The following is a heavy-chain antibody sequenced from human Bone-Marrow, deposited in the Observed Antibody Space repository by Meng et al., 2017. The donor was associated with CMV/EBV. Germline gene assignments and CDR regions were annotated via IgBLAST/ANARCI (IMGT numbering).Heavy chain of an antibody. Sequence: GGSLRLSCAASGFTFSSYAMSWVRQAPGKGLEWVSAISGSGGSTYYADSVKGRFTISRDKSKNTLYLQMNSLRAEDTAVYYCAKDRLQVGWFDPWGQGTLVTVSS. V-gene: IGHV3-23*01. J-gene: IGHJ5*02. CDR3: AKDRLQVGWFDP. CDR2: ISGSGGST. CDR1: GFTFSSYA. D-gene: IGHD4-11*01.